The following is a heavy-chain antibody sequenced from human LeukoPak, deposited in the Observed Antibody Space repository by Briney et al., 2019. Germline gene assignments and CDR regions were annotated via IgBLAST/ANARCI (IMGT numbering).Heavy chain of an antibody. CDR2: INHSGST. D-gene: IGHD3-10*01. J-gene: IGHJ4*02. CDR3: ARGEVVRAVDH. Sequence: PSETLSLTCAVYGGSFSGYYWSWIRQPPGKGLEWIGEINHSGSTNYNPSLKSRVTISVDTSKNQFSLKLSSVTAADTAVYYCARGEVVRAVDHWGQGTLVTVSS. V-gene: IGHV4-34*01. CDR1: GGSFSGYY.